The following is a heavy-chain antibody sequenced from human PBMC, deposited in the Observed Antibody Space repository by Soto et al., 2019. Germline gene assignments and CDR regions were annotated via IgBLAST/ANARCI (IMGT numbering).Heavy chain of an antibody. J-gene: IGHJ5*02. CDR2: INHSGST. V-gene: IGHV4-34*01. CDR3: ARWGDGYNPDWFDP. Sequence: SETLSLTCAVYGGSFSGYYWSWIRQPPGKGLEWIGEINHSGSTNYNPSLKSRVTISVDTSKNQFSLKLSSVTAADTAVYYCARWGDGYNPDWFDPWGQGTLVTVSS. CDR1: GGSFSGYY. D-gene: IGHD5-12*01.